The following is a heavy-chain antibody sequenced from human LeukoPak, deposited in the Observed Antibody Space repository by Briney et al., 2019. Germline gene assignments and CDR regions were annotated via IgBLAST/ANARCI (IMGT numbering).Heavy chain of an antibody. D-gene: IGHD6-19*01. CDR2: IYGGGST. CDR3: ASWSGGWYGEDS. CDR1: GFTVSSNY. Sequence: PGGSLRLSCAASGFTVSSNYMSWVRQAPGKGLEWVSVIYGGGSTYYADSVKGRFTISRDTSKNTLYLQMNSLRAEDTAVYYCASWSGGWYGEDSWGQGTLVTVSS. J-gene: IGHJ4*02. V-gene: IGHV3-53*01.